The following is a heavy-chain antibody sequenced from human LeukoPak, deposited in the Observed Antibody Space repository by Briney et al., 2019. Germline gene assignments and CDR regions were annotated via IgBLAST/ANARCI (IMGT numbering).Heavy chain of an antibody. Sequence: SETLSLTCTVSGGSISSSSYYWGWIRQPPGKGLEWIGSIYYSGSTNYNPSLKSRVTIALDTSKNQFSLRLNSVTAADTAVYYCVRLSVVSPYRYFDLWGRGTLVTVSS. CDR2: IYYSGST. V-gene: IGHV4-39*07. J-gene: IGHJ2*01. D-gene: IGHD4-23*01. CDR3: VRLSVVSPYRYFDL. CDR1: GGSISSSSYY.